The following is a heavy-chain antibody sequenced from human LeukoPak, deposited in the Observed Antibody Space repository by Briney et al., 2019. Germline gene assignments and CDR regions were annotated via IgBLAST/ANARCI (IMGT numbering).Heavy chain of an antibody. J-gene: IGHJ4*02. CDR3: ARHLYYGSSGYYVRPYDC. D-gene: IGHD3-22*01. CDR2: ISYDGSNK. CDR1: GFTFSSYA. Sequence: PGGSLRLSCAASGFTFSSYAMHWVRQAPGKGLEWVAVISYDGSNKYYADSVKGRFTISRDNSKNTLYLQMNSLRAEDTAVYYCARHLYYGSSGYYVRPYDCWGQGTLVTVSS. V-gene: IGHV3-30-3*01.